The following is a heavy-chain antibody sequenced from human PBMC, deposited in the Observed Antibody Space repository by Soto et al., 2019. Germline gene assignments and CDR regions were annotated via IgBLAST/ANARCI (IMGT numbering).Heavy chain of an antibody. Sequence: PPETLSLTCTVSGDSISRYYWSWIRQPPGKGLEWIGYIYYSGSTNYNPSLKSRVTISVDTSKNQFSLKLSSVTAADTAVYYCARSSSLTGYYYYYYYMDVWGKGTTVTVSS. J-gene: IGHJ6*03. V-gene: IGHV4-59*01. D-gene: IGHD3-9*01. CDR1: GDSISRYY. CDR2: IYYSGST. CDR3: ARSSSLTGYYYYYYYMDV.